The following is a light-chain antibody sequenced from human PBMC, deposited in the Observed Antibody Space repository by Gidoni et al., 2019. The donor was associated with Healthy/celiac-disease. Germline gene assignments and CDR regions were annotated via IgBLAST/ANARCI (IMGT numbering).Light chain of an antibody. CDR3: QQYDNPLIT. J-gene: IGKJ5*01. CDR1: QDISNY. CDR2: DAS. Sequence: DIQMAQPPSSLSASVGDRVTITCQASQDISNYLNWYQQKPGKAPKPLIYDASNLETGVPSRFSGSGSGTDFTFTISSLQPEDIATYYCQQYDNPLITFGQGTRLEIK. V-gene: IGKV1-33*01.